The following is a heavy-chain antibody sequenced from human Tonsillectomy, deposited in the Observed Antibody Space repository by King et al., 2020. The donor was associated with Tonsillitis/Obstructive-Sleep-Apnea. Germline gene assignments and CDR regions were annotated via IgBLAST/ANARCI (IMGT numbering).Heavy chain of an antibody. Sequence: VQLVESGGGLVKPGGSLRLSCAASGFIFNNYNMNWVRQAPGKGLEWVSSISSSSSYIYYADSVKGRFTISRDNAKNSLYLQMNSLRAEDTAVYYCARGWVGIVVVLAATPYFDYWGQGTLVTVSS. CDR3: ARGWVGIVVVLAATPYFDY. J-gene: IGHJ4*02. CDR1: GFIFNNYN. V-gene: IGHV3-21*01. D-gene: IGHD2-2*01. CDR2: ISSSSSYI.